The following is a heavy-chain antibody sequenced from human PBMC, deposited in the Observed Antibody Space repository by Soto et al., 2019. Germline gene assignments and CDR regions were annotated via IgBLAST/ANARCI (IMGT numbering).Heavy chain of an antibody. D-gene: IGHD6-19*01. Sequence: QVQLQQWGAGLLKPSETLSLTCAVYGGSFSGYYWSWIRQPPGKGLEWIGEINHSGSTNYNPSLKSRVTISVDTSKNQFSLKLSSVTAADTAVYYCARGSKQWLVHWFDPWGQGTLVTVSS. V-gene: IGHV4-34*01. CDR1: GGSFSGYY. J-gene: IGHJ5*02. CDR3: ARGSKQWLVHWFDP. CDR2: INHSGST.